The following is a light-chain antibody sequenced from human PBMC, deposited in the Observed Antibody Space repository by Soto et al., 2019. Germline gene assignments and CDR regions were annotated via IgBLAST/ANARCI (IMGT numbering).Light chain of an antibody. CDR3: AAWDDSLSGHVV. V-gene: IGLV1-47*01. Sequence: QTVVTQPPSASGTPGQRVTISCSGSSSNIGSNYVYWYQQLPGTAPKLLIYRNNHRPSGVPDRFSGSKSGTSASLAISGLRSEDEADYYCAAWDDSLSGHVVFGGGTKVTVL. J-gene: IGLJ2*01. CDR2: RNN. CDR1: SSNIGSNY.